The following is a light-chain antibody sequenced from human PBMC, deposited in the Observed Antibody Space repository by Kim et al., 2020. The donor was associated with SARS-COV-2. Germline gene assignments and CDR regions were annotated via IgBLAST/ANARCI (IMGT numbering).Light chain of an antibody. CDR3: QQYHNWPLT. CDR2: GAS. J-gene: IGKJ4*01. V-gene: IGKV3-15*01. CDR1: QSININ. Sequence: EIVMTQSPVTLSVSPGERATLSCRATQSININLAWYQQKPGQAPRLLIYGASARATTIPARFSGSGSGTEFTLTISSLQSEDFAVYYCQQYHNWPLTFGGGTKVDIK.